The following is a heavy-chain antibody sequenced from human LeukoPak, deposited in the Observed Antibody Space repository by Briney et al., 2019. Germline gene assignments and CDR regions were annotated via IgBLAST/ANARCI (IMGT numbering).Heavy chain of an antibody. Sequence: SGGSLRLSCTVSGFPVSINSMSWVRQAPGKGLEWVSFIYSGGNTHYSDSVKGRFTISRDSSKNTLYLQMNSLRAEDTAVYYSARRAGEYSHPYDYWGQGTLVTVSS. CDR2: IYSGGNT. D-gene: IGHD4-17*01. J-gene: IGHJ4*02. CDR3: ARRAGEYSHPYDY. V-gene: IGHV3-53*01. CDR1: GFPVSINS.